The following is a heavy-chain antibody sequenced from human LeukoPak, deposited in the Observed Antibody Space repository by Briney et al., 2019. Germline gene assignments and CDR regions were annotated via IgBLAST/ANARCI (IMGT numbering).Heavy chain of an antibody. D-gene: IGHD4-17*01. CDR1: GGSISSYY. CDR3: ARGPGDYVDY. J-gene: IGHJ4*02. V-gene: IGHV4-59*01. CDR2: IYYSGST. Sequence: SETLSLTCTVSGGSISSYYWSWIRQPPGKGLEWIGYIYYSGSTNYNPSLKSRVTISVDTSKNQFSLKLSSVTAADTAVYYCARGPGDYVDYWGQGTLVTVSS.